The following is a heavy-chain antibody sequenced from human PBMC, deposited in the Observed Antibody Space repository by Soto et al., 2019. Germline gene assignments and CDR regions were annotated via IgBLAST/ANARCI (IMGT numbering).Heavy chain of an antibody. D-gene: IGHD3-10*01. V-gene: IGHV3-33*01. CDR2: IWFDGSNK. CDR3: TRDPGEGFGSPFDY. J-gene: IGHJ4*02. CDR1: GFTFSNYG. Sequence: QVQLVESGGGVVQPGRSLRLSCAASGFTFSNYGLHWVRQAPGRGLEWVALIWFDGSNKYYADSVKGRFTISRDNSKNTLSLQMNSLRAEDTAVYYCTRDPGEGFGSPFDYWGQGTLVTVSS.